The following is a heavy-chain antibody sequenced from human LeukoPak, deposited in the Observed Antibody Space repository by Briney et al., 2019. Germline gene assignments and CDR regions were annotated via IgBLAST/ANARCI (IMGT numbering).Heavy chain of an antibody. CDR2: ISSSSSYI. J-gene: IGHJ4*02. Sequence: PGGSLRLSCAASGFTFSSYSMNWVRQAPGKGLEWVSSISSSSSYIYYADSVKGRFTISRDNAKNSLYLQMNSLRAEDTAVYYCARDGIIAVAGTAIDYWGQGTLVTVSS. CDR3: ARDGIIAVAGTAIDY. CDR1: GFTFSSYS. V-gene: IGHV3-21*01. D-gene: IGHD6-19*01.